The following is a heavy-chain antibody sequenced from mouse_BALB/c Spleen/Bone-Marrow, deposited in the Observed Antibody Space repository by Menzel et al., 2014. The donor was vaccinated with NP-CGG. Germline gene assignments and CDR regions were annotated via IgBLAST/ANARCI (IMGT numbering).Heavy chain of an antibody. CDR1: GYAFTNYL. J-gene: IGHJ3*01. CDR3: ARRDYAFAY. V-gene: IGHV1-54*01. Sequence: VQLQQSGAELVRPGTSVKVSCKASGYAFTNYLIEWVKQRPGQGLEWIGVINPGRGGTNYNEKFKGKAALTADKSSSTAYMQLSSLTSDDSAVYFCARRDYAFAYWGQGTLVSVSA. CDR2: INPGRGGT. D-gene: IGHD1-1*01.